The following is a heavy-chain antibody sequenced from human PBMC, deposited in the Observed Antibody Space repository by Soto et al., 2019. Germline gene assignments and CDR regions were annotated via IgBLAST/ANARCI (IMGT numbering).Heavy chain of an antibody. D-gene: IGHD4-4*01. CDR1: GFSLSTNGAG. V-gene: IGHV2-5*02. J-gene: IGHJ3*02. Sequence: QITLKESGPTLVKPTQTLTLTCTFSGFSLSTNGAGVGWIRQPPGKALEWLALIYWDDDKRYSPSLKSRVTIAKYXPKNQVVLTMTDMDPVDTATYYCAHRLRGNYVFDIWGQGTMVTVSS. CDR2: IYWDDDK. CDR3: AHRLRGNYVFDI.